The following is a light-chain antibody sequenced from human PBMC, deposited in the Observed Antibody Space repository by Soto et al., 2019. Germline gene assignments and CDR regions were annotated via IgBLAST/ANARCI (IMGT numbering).Light chain of an antibody. CDR1: QSVGIS. J-gene: IGKJ1*01. CDR2: EAF. Sequence: DIQMTQSPSTLSASVGDRVTITCRASQSVGISLAWYQQTPGRAPKLLIYEAFNLESGVPSSFSGSGSGTEFTLTISSLHHDDFANYSCQHYHTARTFGRGTQVEIK. V-gene: IGKV1-5*03. CDR3: QHYHTART.